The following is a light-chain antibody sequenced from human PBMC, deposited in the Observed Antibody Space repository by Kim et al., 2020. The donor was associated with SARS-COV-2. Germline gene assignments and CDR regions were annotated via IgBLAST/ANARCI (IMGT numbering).Light chain of an antibody. Sequence: ALSLSTGERATLSCRASQSVSSSYLAWYQQKPGQAPRLLIYGASSRATGIPDRFSGSGSGTDFTLTISRLEPEDFAVYYCQLTGTFGQGTKVDIK. CDR3: QLTGT. CDR2: GAS. J-gene: IGKJ1*01. V-gene: IGKV3-20*01. CDR1: QSVSSSY.